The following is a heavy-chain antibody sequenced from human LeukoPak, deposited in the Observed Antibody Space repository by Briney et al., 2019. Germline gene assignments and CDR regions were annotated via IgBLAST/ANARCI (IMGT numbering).Heavy chain of an antibody. CDR2: INLHSGGT. Sequence: ASVKVSCKASGYTFTGYYMHWVRQAPGQGLEWMGWINLHSGGTNYAQKFQGRVTMTRDTSISTAYMELSRLRSDDTAVYYCARGVYDILTAYYYWGQGTLVTVPS. D-gene: IGHD3-9*01. CDR3: ARGVYDILTAYYY. V-gene: IGHV1-2*02. J-gene: IGHJ4*02. CDR1: GYTFTGYY.